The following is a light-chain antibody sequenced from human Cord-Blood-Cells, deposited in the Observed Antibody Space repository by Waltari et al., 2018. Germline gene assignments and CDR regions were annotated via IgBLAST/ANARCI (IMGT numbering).Light chain of an antibody. CDR1: SSDVGGYNY. J-gene: IGLJ1*01. CDR2: DVS. CDR3: SSYTSSSTV. V-gene: IGLV2-14*01. Sequence: QSALTQPASVFGSPGQSITISCTGTSSDVGGYNYVAWYQQHPGKAPKLMVYDVSNRPSRVSNRFSGSKSGNTASLTISGLQAEDEADYYCSSYTSSSTVFGTGTKVTVL.